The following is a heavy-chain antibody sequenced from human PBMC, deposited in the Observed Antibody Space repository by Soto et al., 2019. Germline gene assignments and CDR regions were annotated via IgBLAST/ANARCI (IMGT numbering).Heavy chain of an antibody. CDR1: GGSISSSSYY. CDR2: IYYSGST. D-gene: IGHD2-15*01. J-gene: IGHJ4*02. V-gene: IGHV4-39*01. CDR3: ARQASSPLGIKLYYFDY. Sequence: TSETLSLTCTVSGGSISSSSYYWGWIRQPPGKGLEWIGSIYYSGSTYYNPSLKSRVTISVDTSKNQFSLKLSSVTAADTAVYYCARQASSPLGIKLYYFDYWGQVTLVTVSS.